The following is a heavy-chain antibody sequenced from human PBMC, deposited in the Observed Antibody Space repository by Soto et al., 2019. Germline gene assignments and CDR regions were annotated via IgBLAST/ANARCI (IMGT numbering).Heavy chain of an antibody. CDR2: MNDFGRT. Sequence: QVQLQESGPGLVKSSETLSLTCTVSGASSSSYYWSWLRQPPGKGLEWIGYMNDFGRTIYNPSLKSRVTLSFDTSKSQLSLKLTSVIAADTAVYYCARSFCRDAVRCNWFDPWGQGTLVTVSS. J-gene: IGHJ5*02. CDR1: GASSSSYY. V-gene: IGHV4-59*01. CDR3: ARSFCRDAVRCNWFDP. D-gene: IGHD2-8*01.